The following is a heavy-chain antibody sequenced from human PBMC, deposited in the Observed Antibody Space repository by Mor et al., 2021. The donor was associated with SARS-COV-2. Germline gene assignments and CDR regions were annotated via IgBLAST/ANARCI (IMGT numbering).Heavy chain of an antibody. D-gene: IGHD3-9*01. CDR2: PIFGTA. Sequence: PIFGTANYAQKFQGRVTITADKSTSTASMELSSLRSEDTAVYYCARVGGGRYFDWLTNDYWGQGTLVTVSS. CDR3: ARVGGGRYFDWLTNDY. J-gene: IGHJ4*02. V-gene: IGHV1-69*06.